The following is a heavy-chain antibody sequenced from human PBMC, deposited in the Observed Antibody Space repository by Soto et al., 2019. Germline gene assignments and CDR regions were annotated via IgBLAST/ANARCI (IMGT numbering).Heavy chain of an antibody. D-gene: IGHD6-19*01. CDR2: ISAGGGGT. Sequence: GGSLRLSCAGCGGTLTRSAVSGVRQAPGKGLEWVSGISAGGGGTYYADSVKGLFTSSRDVAKNTVYLQMNGLRVEDTAVYYCAKDMGQWVETLEYWGHATLVTVSP. J-gene: IGHJ4*01. CDR1: GGTLTRSA. V-gene: IGHV3-23*01. CDR3: AKDMGQWVETLEY.